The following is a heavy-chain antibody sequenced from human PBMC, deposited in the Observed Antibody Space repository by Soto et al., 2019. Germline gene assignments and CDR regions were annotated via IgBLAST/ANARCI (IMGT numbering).Heavy chain of an antibody. D-gene: IGHD6-13*01. Sequence: HLQLQESGPGLVKPSGTLSLTCTVSVGSISRSRYYWGWIRQSPGEGLEWIGSVHYSGNTYYNASLKSRVTISVDTYENQFSLKLTAVTAADTALYFCARQGDDTSSLNWFGPWGRGTLVTVSS. CDR3: ARQGDDTSSLNWFGP. V-gene: IGHV4-39*01. CDR2: VHYSGNT. CDR1: VGSISRSRYY. J-gene: IGHJ5*02.